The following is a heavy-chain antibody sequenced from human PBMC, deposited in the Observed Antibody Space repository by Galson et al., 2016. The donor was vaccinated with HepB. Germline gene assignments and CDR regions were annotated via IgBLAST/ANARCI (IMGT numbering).Heavy chain of an antibody. V-gene: IGHV3-15*01. CDR3: TISDFSDY. Sequence: SLRLSCAASGFTFSDAWMMWVRQAPGKGLEWVGRILSKAHGGTTHYAAPVKGRFTISRDDSENTLYLQTNSLKIEDTAIYYCTISDFSDYWGQGTLVTVSS. D-gene: IGHD4-11*01. J-gene: IGHJ4*02. CDR2: ILSKAHGGTT. CDR1: GFTFSDAW.